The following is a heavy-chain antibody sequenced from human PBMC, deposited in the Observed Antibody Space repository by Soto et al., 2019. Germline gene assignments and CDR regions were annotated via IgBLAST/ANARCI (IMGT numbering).Heavy chain of an antibody. D-gene: IGHD2-21*01. CDR3: ARDIASYAYGEGY. J-gene: IGHJ4*02. V-gene: IGHV4-4*07. CDR2: VYSSGTT. Sequence: SETLSLTCTVSGGSINSYLWSWIRQPAGKGLEWIGRVYSSGTTDYNPSLNSRATMSVETSKNQFSLKLSSVTAADTAVYYCARDIASYAYGEGYWGQGIQVNVSS. CDR1: GGSINSYL.